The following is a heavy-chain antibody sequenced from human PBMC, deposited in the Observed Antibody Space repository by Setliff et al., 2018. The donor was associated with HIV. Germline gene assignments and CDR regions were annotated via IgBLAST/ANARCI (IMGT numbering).Heavy chain of an antibody. V-gene: IGHV1-3*01. CDR3: ARDLYCSGGSCYWIDY. Sequence: ASVKVSCKASGYIFTNYAIHWVRQAPGQRLEWMGWINAGNGNTKYSQKFQGRVAITRDTAASTAYMMLSSLRSEDTAVYYCARDLYCSGGSCYWIDYWGQGTLVTVSS. CDR1: GYIFTNYA. CDR2: INAGNGNT. D-gene: IGHD2-15*01. J-gene: IGHJ4*02.